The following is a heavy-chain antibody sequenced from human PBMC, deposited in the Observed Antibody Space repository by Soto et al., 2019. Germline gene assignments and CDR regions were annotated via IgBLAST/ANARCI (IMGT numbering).Heavy chain of an antibody. V-gene: IGHV1-18*01. CDR1: GYTFTDFG. Sequence: ASVKVSCKASGYTFTDFGISWVRQAPGQGLEWMAWISPYNGDTNYAQKFQGRVTLTTDNSKNTLYLQMNSLRAEDTAVYYCAKDRGIVVVPAAMNYWGQGTLVTVS. J-gene: IGHJ4*02. D-gene: IGHD2-2*01. CDR3: AKDRGIVVVPAAMNY. CDR2: ISPYNGDT.